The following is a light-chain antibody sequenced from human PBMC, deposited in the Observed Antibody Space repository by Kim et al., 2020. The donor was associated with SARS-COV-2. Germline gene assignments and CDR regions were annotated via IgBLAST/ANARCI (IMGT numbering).Light chain of an antibody. CDR1: KLGDKY. J-gene: IGLJ2*01. V-gene: IGLV3-1*01. CDR2: LDS. Sequence: SGSPGQTASITCSGDKLGDKYACWYQQKPGQSPVLVIYLDSKRPSGIPERFSGSNSGNTATLTISGTQAMDEADYYCQAWDSSNVVFGGGTQLTVL. CDR3: QAWDSSNVV.